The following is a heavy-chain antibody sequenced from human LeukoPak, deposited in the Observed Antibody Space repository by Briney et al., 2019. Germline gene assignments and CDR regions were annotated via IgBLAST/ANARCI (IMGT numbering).Heavy chain of an antibody. D-gene: IGHD3-10*01. V-gene: IGHV3-74*01. Sequence: GGSLRLSCAASGFSFSTYWMHWVRQAPGKGLVWVARINPDGSTSSYADSVKGRLTISRDNAKNTLYLQMSSLRAEDTAVYYCAKGTNYYGSGSYDNDAFDIWGQGTMVTVSS. CDR3: AKGTNYYGSGSYDNDAFDI. J-gene: IGHJ3*02. CDR2: INPDGSTS. CDR1: GFSFSTYW.